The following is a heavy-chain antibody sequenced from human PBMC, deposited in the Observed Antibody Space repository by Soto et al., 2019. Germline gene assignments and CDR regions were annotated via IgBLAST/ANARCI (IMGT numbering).Heavy chain of an antibody. CDR2: INAGNGNT. Sequence: VKVSCKASGYTFTSYAMHWVRQAPGQRLEWMGWINAGNGNTKYSQKFQGRVTITRDTSASTAYMELSSLRSEDTAVYYCARRRWLQLYNWFDPWGQGTLVTVSS. CDR1: GYTFTSYA. CDR3: ARRRWLQLYNWFDP. J-gene: IGHJ5*02. V-gene: IGHV1-3*01. D-gene: IGHD4-4*01.